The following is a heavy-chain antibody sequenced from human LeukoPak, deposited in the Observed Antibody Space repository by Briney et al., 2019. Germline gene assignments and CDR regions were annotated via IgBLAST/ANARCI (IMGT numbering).Heavy chain of an antibody. CDR2: INAGNGNT. J-gene: IGHJ4*02. Sequence: ASVKVPCKASGYTFTSYAMHWVRQAPGQRLEWMGWINAGNGNTKYSQEFQGRITITRDTSASTAYMELSSLRYEDMAVYYCARGDKKYSINYYSDYWGQGTLVTVSS. V-gene: IGHV1-3*03. D-gene: IGHD6-6*01. CDR3: ARGDKKYSINYYSDY. CDR1: GYTFTSYA.